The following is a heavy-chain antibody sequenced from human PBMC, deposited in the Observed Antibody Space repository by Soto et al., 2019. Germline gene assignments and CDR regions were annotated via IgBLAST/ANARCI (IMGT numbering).Heavy chain of an antibody. CDR3: AKEGGYCTSTSCDPTSNWFDP. V-gene: IGHV3-30*18. Sequence: QVQLVESGGGVVQPGRSLRLSCAASGFTFSSYGMHWVRQAPGKGLEWVAVISYDGSNKYYADSVKGRFTISRDNSKNTLYLQMNSLRAEDTAVYYCAKEGGYCTSTSCDPTSNWFDPWGQGTLVTVSS. CDR2: ISYDGSNK. J-gene: IGHJ5*02. D-gene: IGHD2-2*01. CDR1: GFTFSSYG.